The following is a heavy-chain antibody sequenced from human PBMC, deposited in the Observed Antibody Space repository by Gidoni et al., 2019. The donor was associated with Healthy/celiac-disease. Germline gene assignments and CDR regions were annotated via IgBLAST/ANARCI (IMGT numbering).Heavy chain of an antibody. J-gene: IGHJ4*02. Sequence: EVQLLESGGGLVQPGGSLRLSCAASGFTFSSYAMSWVRQAPGKGLAWVSDISGRGGSTYYADAVKGRFTISRDNSKNTLYLQMNSLRAEDTAVYYCARKVYGTGGDYWGQGTLVTVSS. CDR2: ISGRGGST. V-gene: IGHV3-23*01. D-gene: IGHD3-10*01. CDR3: ARKVYGTGGDY. CDR1: GFTFSSYA.